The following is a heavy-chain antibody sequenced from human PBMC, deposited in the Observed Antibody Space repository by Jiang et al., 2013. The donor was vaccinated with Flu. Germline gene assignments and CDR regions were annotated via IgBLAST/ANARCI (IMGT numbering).Heavy chain of an antibody. J-gene: IGHJ4*02. CDR2: INPSGGST. V-gene: IGHV1-46*03. Sequence: GAEVKKPGASVKVSCKASGYTFTSYYMHWVRQAPGQGLEWMGIINPSGGSTSYAQKFQGRVTMTRDTSTSTVYMELSSLRSEDTAVYYCASSYSGYDPLDYWGQGTLVTVSS. CDR3: ASSYSGYDPLDY. CDR1: GYTFTSYY. D-gene: IGHD5-12*01.